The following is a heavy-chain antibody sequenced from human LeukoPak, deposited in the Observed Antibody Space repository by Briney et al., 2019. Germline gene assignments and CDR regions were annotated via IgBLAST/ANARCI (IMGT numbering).Heavy chain of an antibody. CDR1: GGSISSGSYY. CDR2: IYTSGST. J-gene: IGHJ4*02. V-gene: IGHV4-61*02. Sequence: PSETLSLTCTVSGGSISSGSYYWSWIRQPAGKGLEWIGRIYTSGSTHYNPSLKSRVTISVDTSKNQFSLKLSSVTAADTAVYYCASASRNIDYWGQGTLVTVSS. CDR3: ASASRNIDY.